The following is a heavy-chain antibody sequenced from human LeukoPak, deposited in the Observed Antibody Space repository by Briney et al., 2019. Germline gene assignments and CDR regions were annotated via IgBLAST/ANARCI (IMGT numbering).Heavy chain of an antibody. CDR2: ISSSGIYI. J-gene: IGHJ4*02. CDR1: GFTFSSYE. V-gene: IGHV3-21*01. D-gene: IGHD5-24*01. CDR3: ARVGDGYNSPFEY. Sequence: GGSLRLSCAASGFTFSSYEMNWVRQAPGKGLEWVSSISSSGIYIYYADSVKGRFTISRDNARNSLYLQMNSLRAEDTAVYYCARVGDGYNSPFEYWGQGTLVTVSS.